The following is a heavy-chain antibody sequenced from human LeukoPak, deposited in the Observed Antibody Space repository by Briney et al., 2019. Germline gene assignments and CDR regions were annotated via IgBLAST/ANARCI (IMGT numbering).Heavy chain of an antibody. CDR3: ARVLRSGSYSWFDP. V-gene: IGHV1-2*02. CDR1: GYTFTGYY. J-gene: IGHJ5*02. D-gene: IGHD3-10*01. Sequence: ASVKVSCKASGYTFTGYYMHWVRQAPGQGLEWMGWINPNSGGTNYAQKFQGRVTMTRDTSISTAYMELSRLRSDDTAVYYCARVLRSGSYSWFDPWGQGTLVTVSS. CDR2: INPNSGGT.